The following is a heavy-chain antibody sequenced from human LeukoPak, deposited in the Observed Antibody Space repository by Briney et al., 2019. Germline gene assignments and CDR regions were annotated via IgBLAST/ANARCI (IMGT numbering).Heavy chain of an antibody. CDR3: ASHGSGSTLYYYYMDV. CDR2: IYYSGST. V-gene: IGHV4-39*07. Sequence: PSETLSLTCTASGGSISSSSYYWGWIRQPPGKGLEWIGSIYYSGSTYYNPSLKSRVTISVDTSKNQFSLKLSSVTAADTAVYYCASHGSGSTLYYYYMDVWGKGTTVTVSS. D-gene: IGHD3-10*01. J-gene: IGHJ6*03. CDR1: GGSISSSSYY.